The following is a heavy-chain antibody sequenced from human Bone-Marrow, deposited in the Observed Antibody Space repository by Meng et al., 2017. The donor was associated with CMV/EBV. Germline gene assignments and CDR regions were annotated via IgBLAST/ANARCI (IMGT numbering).Heavy chain of an antibody. J-gene: IGHJ4*02. D-gene: IGHD3-10*01. CDR2: ISYDGSNK. Sequence: LSLTCAASGFTFSSYAMHWVRQAPGKGLAWVAVISYDGSNKYYADSVKGRFTISRDNSKNTLYLQMNSLRAEDTAVYYCARDGYYYGSGGPAHIDYWGQGTLVTVSS. CDR3: ARDGYYYGSGGPAHIDY. CDR1: GFTFSSYA. V-gene: IGHV3-30*04.